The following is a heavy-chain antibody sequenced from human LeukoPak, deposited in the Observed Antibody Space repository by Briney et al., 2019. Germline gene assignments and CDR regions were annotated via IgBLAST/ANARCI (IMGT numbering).Heavy chain of an antibody. CDR1: GYTFTSYG. CDR2: ISAYNGNT. D-gene: IGHD3-9*01. CDR3: ARDSTYYDILTGYYWASWFDP. V-gene: IGHV1-18*01. Sequence: ASVKVSCKASGYTFTSYGISWVRQAPGQGLEWMGWISAYNGNTNYAQKLQGRVTMTIDISTSTAYVELRSLRSDDTAVYYCARDSTYYDILTGYYWASWFDPWGQGTLVTVSS. J-gene: IGHJ5*02.